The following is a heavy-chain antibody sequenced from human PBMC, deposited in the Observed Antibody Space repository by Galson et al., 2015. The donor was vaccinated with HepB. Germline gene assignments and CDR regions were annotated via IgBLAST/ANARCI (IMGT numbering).Heavy chain of an antibody. CDR1: RFTFSSYG. CDR2: ISYEGSNK. J-gene: IGHJ4*02. D-gene: IGHD1-26*01. V-gene: IGHV3-30*04. Sequence: LRLSCAASRFTFSSYGMHWVRQAPDKGLEWVAVISYEGSNKDYADSVKGRFIISRDNSKNTLYLQMSSLRTEDTAVYYCARVLSGSYLVDYWGQGTLVTVSS. CDR3: ARVLSGSYLVDY.